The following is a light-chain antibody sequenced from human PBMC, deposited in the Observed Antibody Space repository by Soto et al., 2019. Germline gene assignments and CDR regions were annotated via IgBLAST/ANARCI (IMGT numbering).Light chain of an antibody. CDR3: QQYYSYTFT. CDR1: QGISSY. J-gene: IGKJ3*01. V-gene: IGKV1-8*01. CDR2: AAS. Sequence: AIRMTQSPSSFSASTGDRVTITCRASQGISSYLAWYQQKPGKAPKLLIYAASPLQSGVPSRFSGSGSGTDFTLTISCLQSEYFATYYCQQYYSYTFTFGPGTKVDSK.